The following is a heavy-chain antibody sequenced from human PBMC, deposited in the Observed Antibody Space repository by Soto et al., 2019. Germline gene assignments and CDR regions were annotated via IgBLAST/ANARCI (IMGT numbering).Heavy chain of an antibody. CDR1: GYTFTSYA. Sequence: QVQLLQSGAEVKKPGASVKVSCKASGYTFTSYAMHWVRQAPGQRLECMGWINAGNGNTKYSQKFQGRVTITRDTSASTAYMELSSLRSEDTAVYYCARDRYCSSTSCYPVWFDPWGQGTLVTVSS. J-gene: IGHJ5*02. V-gene: IGHV1-3*01. CDR2: INAGNGNT. D-gene: IGHD2-2*01. CDR3: ARDRYCSSTSCYPVWFDP.